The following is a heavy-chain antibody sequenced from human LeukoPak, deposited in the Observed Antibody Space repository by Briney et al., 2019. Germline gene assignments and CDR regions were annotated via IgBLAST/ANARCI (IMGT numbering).Heavy chain of an antibody. V-gene: IGHV3-30*02. CDR2: IRYDGTAQ. Sequence: GGSLRLSCGASGFTFNNYGMDWVRQAPGKGLEWVAFIRYDGTAQYYADSVKGRFTISRDNSKNTLFLQVNSVRPEDTAVYYCARRNSNGFDVCGQGTMVTVSS. CDR1: GFTFNNYG. CDR3: ARRNSNGFDV. J-gene: IGHJ3*01. D-gene: IGHD1-7*01.